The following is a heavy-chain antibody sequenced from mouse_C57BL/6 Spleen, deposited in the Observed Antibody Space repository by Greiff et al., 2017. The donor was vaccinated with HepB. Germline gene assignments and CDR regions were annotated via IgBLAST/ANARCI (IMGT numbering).Heavy chain of an antibody. J-gene: IGHJ4*01. D-gene: IGHD1-1*01. CDR2: IDPNSCGT. Sequence: VQLQQPGAELVKPGASVKLSCKASGYTFTSYWMHWVKQRPGRGLEWIGRIDPNSCGTKYNEKVKRKATLTVDKPSSTAYMQLSSLTSEDSAVYDCARERPFTTVVAEVDAMDYWGQGTSVTVSS. V-gene: IGHV1-72*01. CDR3: ARERPFTTVVAEVDAMDY. CDR1: GYTFTSYW.